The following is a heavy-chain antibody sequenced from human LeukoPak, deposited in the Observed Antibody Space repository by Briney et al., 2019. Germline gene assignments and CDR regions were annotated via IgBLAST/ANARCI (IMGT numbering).Heavy chain of an antibody. CDR3: ARMLDRGAVRTFDY. V-gene: IGHV1-2*02. J-gene: IGHJ4*02. CDR1: GYTFTGYY. Sequence: GASVKVSCKASGYTFTGYYMHWVRQAPGQGLEWMGWINPNSGGTNYAQKFQGRVTMTRDTSISTAYMELSRLRSDDMAVYYCARMLDRGAVRTFDYWGQGTLVTVSS. D-gene: IGHD3-16*01. CDR2: INPNSGGT.